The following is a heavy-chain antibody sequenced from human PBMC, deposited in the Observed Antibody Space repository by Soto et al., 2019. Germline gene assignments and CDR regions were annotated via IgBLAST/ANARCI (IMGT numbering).Heavy chain of an antibody. Sequence: GGSLRLSCAASGFTFSSYWMSWVRQAPGKGLEWVANIKQDGSEKYYVDSVKGRFTISRDNAKNSLYLQMNSLRAEDTAVYYCARYLPIEADAFDIWGQGTMVTVSS. CDR1: GFTFSSYW. CDR3: ARYLPIEADAFDI. CDR2: IKQDGSEK. D-gene: IGHD6-13*01. J-gene: IGHJ3*02. V-gene: IGHV3-7*01.